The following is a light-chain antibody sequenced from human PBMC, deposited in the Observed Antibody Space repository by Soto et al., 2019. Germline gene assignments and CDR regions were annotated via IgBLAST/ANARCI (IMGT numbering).Light chain of an antibody. J-gene: IGKJ5*01. V-gene: IGKV3-15*01. CDR1: QSVSSN. CDR2: GAS. CDR3: QHYNNWPPQIT. Sequence: ETVMTQSPSTLSVSPGERATLSCRASQSVSSNLAWYQQKPGQAPRLLIYGASTRATGLPARFSGSGSGTEFTLTISSLQSEDFAVYYCQHYNNWPPQITFGQGTRLEI.